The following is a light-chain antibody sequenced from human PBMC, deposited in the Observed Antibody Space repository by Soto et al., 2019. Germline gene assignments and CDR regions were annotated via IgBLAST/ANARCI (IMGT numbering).Light chain of an antibody. CDR2: DAS. Sequence: QMTQSPPSLSASVGDRVTVTCRASHDIGNSLAWYHQRPGKSPRLLIYDASTLQSGVTARFSGNGSGTDFTLVISNLRAEDVATYYWQKYDSDPLTFGGGTKVEVK. CDR3: QKYDSDPLT. CDR1: HDIGNS. J-gene: IGKJ4*01. V-gene: IGKV1-27*01.